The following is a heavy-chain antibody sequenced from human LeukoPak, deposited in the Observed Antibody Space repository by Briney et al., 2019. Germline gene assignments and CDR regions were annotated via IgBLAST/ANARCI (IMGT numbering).Heavy chain of an antibody. D-gene: IGHD4-23*01. CDR2: INAGGGST. CDR1: GYTFTSYY. J-gene: IGHJ4*02. V-gene: IGHV1-46*01. Sequence: ASVKVSCKASGYTFTSYYMHWVRQAPGQGLEWMGIINAGGGSTSYAQKIQGRITMTRDTSTSTVYMELSSLRSEDTAVYYCATPQGTPDYGGKDTRFDYWGQGTLVTVSS. CDR3: ATPQGTPDYGGKDTRFDY.